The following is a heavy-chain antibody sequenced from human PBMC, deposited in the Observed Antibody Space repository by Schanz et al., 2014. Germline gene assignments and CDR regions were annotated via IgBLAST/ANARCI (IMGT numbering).Heavy chain of an antibody. CDR1: GYTFTNHY. D-gene: IGHD3-3*01. J-gene: IGHJ3*01. V-gene: IGHV1-2*06. CDR3: ARTASHDVWRGYIPHYAFDL. CDR2: IDPNSGGT. Sequence: QVHLVQSGSEVKKPGASVKVSCKASGYTFTNHYLHWVRQAPGQGLEWMGRIDPNSGGTNYAQKFQGRVTMTSDTSITTVYMEVNSLTSDDTAVFYCARTASHDVWRGYIPHYAFDLWGQGTVVIVSS.